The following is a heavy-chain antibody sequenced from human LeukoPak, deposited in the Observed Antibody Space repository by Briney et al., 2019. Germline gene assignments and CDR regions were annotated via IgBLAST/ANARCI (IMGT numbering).Heavy chain of an antibody. Sequence: SQTLSLTCTVSDGSISSGGYYRSWIRQHPGKGLEWIGYIYYTGSTYYKPSLESRVTISVDTAKNQISLKLSSVTAADTAVYYCARYEEFSTGYSASSPRHYFGHWGQGTLVIASS. CDR2: IYYTGST. J-gene: IGHJ4*02. CDR3: ARYEEFSTGYSASSPRHYFGH. D-gene: IGHD3/OR15-3a*01. CDR1: DGSISSGGYY. V-gene: IGHV4-31*03.